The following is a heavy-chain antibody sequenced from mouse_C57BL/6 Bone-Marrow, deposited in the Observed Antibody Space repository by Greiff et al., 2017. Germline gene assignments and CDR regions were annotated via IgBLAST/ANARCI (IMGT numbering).Heavy chain of an antibody. CDR3: TRDRGFYYAMDY. V-gene: IGHV5-4*01. CDR1: GFTFSSYA. Sequence: EVQLVESGGGLVKPGGSLKLSCAASGFTFSSYAMSWVRQTPEKRLEWVATISDGGSYTYYPDNVKGRFTISRNNAKNNLYLQMSHLKSEDTAMYYSTRDRGFYYAMDYWGQGTSVTVSS. J-gene: IGHJ4*01. CDR2: ISDGGSYT.